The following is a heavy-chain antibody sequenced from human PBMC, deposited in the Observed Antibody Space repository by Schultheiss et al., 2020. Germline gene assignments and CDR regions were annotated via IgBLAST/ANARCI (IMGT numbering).Heavy chain of an antibody. V-gene: IGHV3-11*01. D-gene: IGHD1-26*01. CDR1: GFTFSDYY. CDR3: ARDPAVGATTWLGYYYYGMDV. Sequence: WGSLRLPCAASGFTFSDYYMSWIRQAPGKGLEWVSYISSSGSTIYYADSVKGRFTISRDNAKNSLYLQMNSLRAEDTAVYYCARDPAVGATTWLGYYYYGMDVWGQGTTVTVSS. CDR2: ISSSGSTI. J-gene: IGHJ6*02.